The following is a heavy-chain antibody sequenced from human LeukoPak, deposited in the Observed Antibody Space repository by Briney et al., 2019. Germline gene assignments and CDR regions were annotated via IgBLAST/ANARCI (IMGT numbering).Heavy chain of an antibody. CDR2: ISGSGTNT. D-gene: IGHD3-16*01. Sequence: GGSLRLSCAASGFTFSSYAMSWVRQAPGKGLEWVSAISGSGTNTGYADSVKGRFTISRDNLKNTLYLQMNSLRAEDTAVYYCAKGDVYYVLGGAFHIWGQGTMVTVPS. J-gene: IGHJ3*02. V-gene: IGHV3-23*01. CDR3: AKGDVYYVLGGAFHI. CDR1: GFTFSSYA.